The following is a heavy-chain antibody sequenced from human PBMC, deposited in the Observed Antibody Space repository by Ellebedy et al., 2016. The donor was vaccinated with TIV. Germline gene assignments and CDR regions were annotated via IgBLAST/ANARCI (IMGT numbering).Heavy chain of an antibody. CDR1: GFSFSSSG. V-gene: IGHV3-33*01. J-gene: IGHJ4*02. Sequence: GESLKISXAASGFSFSSSGMHWVRQVPGKGLEWVAVIWYDGSNEHYADSVKGRFTISRDNSKNTLYLQMNSLRAEDTALYYCARAPAGYYFDYWGQGTLVTVSS. CDR3: ARAPAGYYFDY. CDR2: IWYDGSNE. D-gene: IGHD1-14*01.